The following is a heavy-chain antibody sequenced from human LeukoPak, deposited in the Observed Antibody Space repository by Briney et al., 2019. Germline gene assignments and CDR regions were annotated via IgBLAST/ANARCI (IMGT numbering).Heavy chain of an antibody. D-gene: IGHD3-10*01. V-gene: IGHV4-39*07. J-gene: IGHJ5*01. CDR2: IHHSGST. CDR3: ARDGGAYYGSGSYYNWFDC. Sequence: SETLSLTCTVSGGSISTSNYYWGWIRQPPGKGLEWIGEIHHSGSTNYNPSLKSRVTMSVDKSNNQFSLKLTSVTAADTAVYYCARDGGAYYGSGSYYNWFDCWGQGALVTVSS. CDR1: GGSISTSNYY.